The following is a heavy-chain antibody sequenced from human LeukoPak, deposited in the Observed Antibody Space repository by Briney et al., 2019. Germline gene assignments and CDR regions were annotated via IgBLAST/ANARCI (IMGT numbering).Heavy chain of an antibody. J-gene: IGHJ4*02. V-gene: IGHV3-7*01. Sequence: PGGSLRLSSAASGFTFSSYWMSWVRQAPGKGLEWVANIKQDGSEKYYVDSVKGRFTISRDNAKNSLYLQMNSLRAEDTAVYYCARVQLTDSYGYWLPGYFDYWGQGTLVTVSS. D-gene: IGHD5-18*01. CDR1: GFTFSSYW. CDR2: IKQDGSEK. CDR3: ARVQLTDSYGYWLPGYFDY.